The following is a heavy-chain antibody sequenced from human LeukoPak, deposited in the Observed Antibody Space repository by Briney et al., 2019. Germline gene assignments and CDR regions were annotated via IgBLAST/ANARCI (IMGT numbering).Heavy chain of an antibody. D-gene: IGHD6-6*01. CDR2: ISNSGGST. CDR3: AKETSSSFDY. V-gene: IGHV3-23*01. Sequence: GGSLRLSCAASGFTFSSYAMNWVRQAPGKGLEWVSGISNSGGSTYYADSVKGRSTISRDNSKNTLYLQMNSLRAEDTAVYYCAKETSSSFDYWGQGTLVTVSS. J-gene: IGHJ4*02. CDR1: GFTFSSYA.